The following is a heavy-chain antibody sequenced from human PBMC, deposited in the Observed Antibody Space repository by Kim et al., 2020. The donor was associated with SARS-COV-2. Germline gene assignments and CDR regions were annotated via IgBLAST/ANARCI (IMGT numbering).Heavy chain of an antibody. CDR1: GFTFSNAW. V-gene: IGHV3-15*01. D-gene: IGHD3-10*01. J-gene: IGHJ4*02. CDR3: TTASQRITMVRGDY. CDR2: IKSKTDGGTT. Sequence: GGSLRLSCAASGFTFSNAWMSWVRQAPGKGLEWVGRIKSKTDGGTTDYAAPVKGRFTISRDDSKNTLYLQMNSLKTEDTAVYYCTTASQRITMVRGDYWGQGTLVTVSS.